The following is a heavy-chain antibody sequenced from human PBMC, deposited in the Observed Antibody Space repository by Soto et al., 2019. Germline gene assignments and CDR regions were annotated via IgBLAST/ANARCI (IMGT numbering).Heavy chain of an antibody. CDR1: NGSITSGNW. Sequence: QVQLQESGPGLVKPSGTLSLTCAVSNGSITSGNWWSWARQPPGKGLEWIGDIYQTGSTNYNPSLRSRVIISVDKSNNNFSLSLSSVTAADTAVYFCARVWGALAPIAGWFGPWGRGILVTVSS. J-gene: IGHJ5*02. CDR2: IYQTGST. D-gene: IGHD3-16*01. CDR3: ARVWGALAPIAGWFGP. V-gene: IGHV4-4*02.